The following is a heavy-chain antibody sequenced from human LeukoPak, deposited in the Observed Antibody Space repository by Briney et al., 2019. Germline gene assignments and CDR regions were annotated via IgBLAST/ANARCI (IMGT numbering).Heavy chain of an antibody. CDR1: GFTFSNAR. CDR2: IKSKTDGGTT. J-gene: IGHJ6*03. Sequence: GGSLRLSCAASGFTFSNARMSWVRQAPGKGLEWVGRIKSKTDGGTTDYAAPVKGRFTISRDDSKNTLYLQMNNLETEDTAVYYCTRDQSLRYFDWSLYYYYMDVWGKGTTVTVSS. V-gene: IGHV3-15*01. D-gene: IGHD3-9*01. CDR3: TRDQSLRYFDWSLYYYYMDV.